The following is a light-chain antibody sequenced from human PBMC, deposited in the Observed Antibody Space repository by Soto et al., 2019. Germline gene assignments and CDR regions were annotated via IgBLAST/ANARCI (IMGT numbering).Light chain of an antibody. CDR1: QSVSSY. CDR3: EPRNNWPPT. Sequence: EIVLTQSPATLSLSPGEIASFCFSASQSVSSYLAWYKRTPGQAPRLLIYDEYNRATGIPARFSASGSGTDGTLTIGSLAPEDFALDFCEPRNNWPPTFGGGTKV. CDR2: DEY. J-gene: IGKJ4*01. V-gene: IGKV3-11*01.